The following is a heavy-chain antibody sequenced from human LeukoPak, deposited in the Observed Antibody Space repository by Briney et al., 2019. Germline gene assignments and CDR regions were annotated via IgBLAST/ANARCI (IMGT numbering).Heavy chain of an antibody. V-gene: IGHV4-34*01. CDR1: GGSLSGYY. Sequence: PSETLSLTCAVSGGSLSGYYWTWIRQPPGKGLEWIGEINHSGSTNYNPSLKSRVTISVDTSKNQFSLKLSSVTAADTAVYYCARRRGGDYGMYYYYYMDVWGKGTTVTVSS. CDR2: INHSGST. J-gene: IGHJ6*03. D-gene: IGHD4-17*01. CDR3: ARRRGGDYGMYYYYYMDV.